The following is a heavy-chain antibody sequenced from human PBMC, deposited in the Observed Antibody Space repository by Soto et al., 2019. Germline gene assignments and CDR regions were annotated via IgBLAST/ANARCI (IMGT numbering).Heavy chain of an antibody. Sequence: QAQLAQSGAEVKKPGASVNISCKASGYTFTNYGFIWVRQAPGHGLEWVGWISPYNGKTEYAQKFQGRVTMTRDKATSTAYMELRGLSSEDTAVYYCARDIYGGNCCDAFDIWGQGTMVTVSS. V-gene: IGHV1-18*01. CDR2: ISPYNGKT. D-gene: IGHD2-15*01. J-gene: IGHJ3*02. CDR3: ARDIYGGNCCDAFDI. CDR1: GYTFTNYG.